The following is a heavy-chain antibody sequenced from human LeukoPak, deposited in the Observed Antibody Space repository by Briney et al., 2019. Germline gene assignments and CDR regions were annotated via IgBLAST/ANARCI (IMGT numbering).Heavy chain of an antibody. Sequence: SETLSLTCAVYGGSFSGYYWSWIRQPPGKGLEWIGEINHSGSTNYNPSLTSRVTISVDTSKNQFSLKLSSVTAADTAVYYCARGERWLQFECWGQGTLVTVSS. D-gene: IGHD5-12*01. CDR2: INHSGST. J-gene: IGHJ4*02. CDR3: ARGERWLQFEC. CDR1: GGSFSGYY. V-gene: IGHV4-34*01.